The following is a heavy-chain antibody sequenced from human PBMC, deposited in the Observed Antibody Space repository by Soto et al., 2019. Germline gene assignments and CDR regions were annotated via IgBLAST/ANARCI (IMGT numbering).Heavy chain of an antibody. CDR3: ARDVDGDNDAFDI. Sequence: GGSLRLSCAASGFTVSSNYMSWVRQAPGKGLERVSVIYSGGSTYYADSVKGRFTISRDNSKNTLYLQMNSLRAEDTAVYYCARDVDGDNDAFDIWGQGTMVTVSS. V-gene: IGHV3-53*01. D-gene: IGHD4-17*01. J-gene: IGHJ3*02. CDR2: IYSGGST. CDR1: GFTVSSNY.